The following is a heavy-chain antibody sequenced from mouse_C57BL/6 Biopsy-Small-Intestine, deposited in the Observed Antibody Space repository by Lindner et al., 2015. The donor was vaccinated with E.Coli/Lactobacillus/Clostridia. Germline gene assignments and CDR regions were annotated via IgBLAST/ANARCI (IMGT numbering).Heavy chain of an antibody. V-gene: IGHV1-7*01. CDR3: ARDYYSNYDY. Sequence: VQLQESGAELAKPGASVKLSCKASGYTFTSYWMHWVKQRPGQGLEWIGYINPSSGYSNYNQNFKDKATLTADKSSSTAYMQLSSLTYEDSAVYYCARDYYSNYDYWGQGTTLTVSS. J-gene: IGHJ2*01. D-gene: IGHD2-5*01. CDR1: GYTFTSYW. CDR2: INPSSGYS.